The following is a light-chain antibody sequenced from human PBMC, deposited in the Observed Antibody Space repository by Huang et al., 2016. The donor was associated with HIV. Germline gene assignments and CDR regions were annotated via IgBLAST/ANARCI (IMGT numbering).Light chain of an antibody. Sequence: EIVLTQSPGTLSLSPGESASLSCKTSQSISNSPAAWYQQKPDQAPRLVIFDSSSRATGIPDRFSGSGSGTDFTLTINRLEPEDSAVYYCQQSGSPPFGGGTKVEIK. CDR1: QSISNSP. V-gene: IGKV3-20*01. CDR2: DSS. J-gene: IGKJ4*01. CDR3: QQSGSPP.